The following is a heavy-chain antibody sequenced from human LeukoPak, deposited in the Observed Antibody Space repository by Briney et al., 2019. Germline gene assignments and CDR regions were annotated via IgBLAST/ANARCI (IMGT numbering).Heavy chain of an antibody. CDR3: AIANVKDFGSGYYHGQFDY. V-gene: IGHV4-39*01. CDR1: GGSISSSSYY. Sequence: PSETLSLTCTVSGGSISSSSYYWGWIRQPPGKGLEWIGSIYYSGSTYYNPSLKSRVTISVDTSKNQFSLQLSSVTAADTAVYYCAIANVKDFGSGYYHGQFDYWGQGTLVTVSS. CDR2: IYYSGST. D-gene: IGHD3-3*01. J-gene: IGHJ4*02.